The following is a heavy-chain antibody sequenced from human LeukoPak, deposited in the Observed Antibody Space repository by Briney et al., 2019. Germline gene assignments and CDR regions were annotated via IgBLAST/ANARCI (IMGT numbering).Heavy chain of an antibody. CDR1: GGSFSGYY. CDR3: ARPRLSGSYYRVFDY. D-gene: IGHD1-26*01. J-gene: IGHJ4*02. Sequence: SETLSLTCAVYGGSFSGYYWSWIRQPPGKGLEWIGEINHSGSTNYNPSLKSRVTISVDTSKNQFSLKLSSVTAADTAVYYCARPRLSGSYYRVFDYWGRGTLVTVSS. V-gene: IGHV4-34*01. CDR2: INHSGST.